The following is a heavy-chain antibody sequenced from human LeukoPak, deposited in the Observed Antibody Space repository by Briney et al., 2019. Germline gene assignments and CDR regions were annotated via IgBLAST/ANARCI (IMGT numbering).Heavy chain of an antibody. CDR2: VRYDGSNE. J-gene: IGHJ4*02. D-gene: IGHD5-12*01. V-gene: IGHV3-30*02. Sequence: GRSLRLSCTASRFTFGDYAMNWVRQAPGTGLEWVAFVRYDGSNEYYADSVKGRFTVSRDNSRNTLYLQMNSLTSEDTGVYSCAKDSNSGYVSVGPDFWGLGTLVTVSS. CDR1: RFTFGDYA. CDR3: AKDSNSGYVSVGPDF.